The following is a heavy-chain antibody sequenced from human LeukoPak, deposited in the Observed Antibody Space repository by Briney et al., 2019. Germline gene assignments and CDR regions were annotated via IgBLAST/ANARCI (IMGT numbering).Heavy chain of an antibody. CDR2: INSDGSST. Sequence: GGSLRLSCAASGFTLSSYWMHWVRQDPGGGLVWVSRINSDGSSTTYADSVKGRFTISRDNAKNSLYLQMSSLRAEDTAVYYCARDLYYDSSGYFGYWGQGTLVTVSS. J-gene: IGHJ4*02. D-gene: IGHD3-22*01. CDR1: GFTLSSYW. V-gene: IGHV3-74*01. CDR3: ARDLYYDSSGYFGY.